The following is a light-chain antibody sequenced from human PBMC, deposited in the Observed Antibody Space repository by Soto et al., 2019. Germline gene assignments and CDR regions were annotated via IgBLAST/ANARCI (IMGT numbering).Light chain of an antibody. CDR2: AAS. V-gene: IGKV1-39*01. CDR3: QQSYRTPIT. J-gene: IGKJ5*01. Sequence: DIQMTQSQSSLSASVGDRVTITCRASQSISTFLTWYQQKPGKDPNLLIYAASKLQSAVPSRLSGSGSGTDFTLTISSLQPEEFATYYCQQSYRTPITCGQGTRLEIK. CDR1: QSISTF.